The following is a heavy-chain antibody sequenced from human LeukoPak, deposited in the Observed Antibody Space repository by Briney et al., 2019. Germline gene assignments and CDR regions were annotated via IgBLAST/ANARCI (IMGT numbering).Heavy chain of an antibody. V-gene: IGHV4-59*01. CDR3: ARGYDFWSGNVNWFDP. CDR2: IYYSGST. J-gene: IGHJ5*02. Sequence: SETLSLTCAVSGGSISSYYWRWIRQPTGKGLEWIGYIYYSGSTNYNPSLKSTVTISVDTSKNQFSLKLSSVTAADTAVYYCARGYDFWSGNVNWFDPWGQGTLVTVSS. CDR1: GGSISSYY. D-gene: IGHD3-3*01.